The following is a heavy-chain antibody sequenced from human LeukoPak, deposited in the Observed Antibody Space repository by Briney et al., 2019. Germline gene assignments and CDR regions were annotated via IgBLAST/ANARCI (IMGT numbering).Heavy chain of an antibody. V-gene: IGHV3-30*03. J-gene: IGHJ4*02. D-gene: IGHD1-26*01. CDR2: ISNDGSRK. Sequence: GGSLRLSCAPSGFPFSRHGMHWVRQAPGKGLEWVAIISNDGSRKYYAHSVEGRFTISRDNSKNTLYLQMDSLRSEDTAVYYCARDRGVGATEGGDYWGQGTLVTVSS. CDR1: GFPFSRHG. CDR3: ARDRGVGATEGGDY.